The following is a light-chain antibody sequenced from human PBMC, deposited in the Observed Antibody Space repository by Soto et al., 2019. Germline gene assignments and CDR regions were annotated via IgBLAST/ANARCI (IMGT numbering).Light chain of an antibody. CDR2: AAS. Sequence: AILMTQSPSSLSASPGDRVTITCRASQGISSYLAWYQQKPGKAPKLLIYAASTLQSGVPSRFSGSGSGTDFTLTISCLQSEDFATYYCHQYYIYPWTFGQGTKVDIK. J-gene: IGKJ1*01. V-gene: IGKV1-8*01. CDR1: QGISSY. CDR3: HQYYIYPWT.